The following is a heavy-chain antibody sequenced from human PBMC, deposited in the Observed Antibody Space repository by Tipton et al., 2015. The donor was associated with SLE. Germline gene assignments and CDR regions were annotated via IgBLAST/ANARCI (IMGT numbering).Heavy chain of an antibody. J-gene: IGHJ6*02. CDR3: ARGIVVVVATSHYYYGMDV. CDR1: GYTFTSFD. CDR2: ISASNGNT. V-gene: IGHV1-18*01. D-gene: IGHD2-15*01. Sequence: QLVQSGAEVKNPGASVQVSCKASGYTFTSFDISWVRQAPGQGLEWMGWISASNGNTHYAQHLQGRFTMTTDTSTNTAYMELRSLRSDDTAVYYCARGIVVVVATSHYYYGMDVWGQGTTVTVSS.